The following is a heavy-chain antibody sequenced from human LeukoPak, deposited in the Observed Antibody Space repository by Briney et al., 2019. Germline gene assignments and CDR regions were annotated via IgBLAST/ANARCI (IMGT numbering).Heavy chain of an antibody. D-gene: IGHD3-10*01. CDR1: GFTFSTYS. Sequence: GGSLRLSCAASGFTFSTYSMNWVRQAPGKGLEWVSYTGTSTSTIYYADSVKGRFTISRDNAKDMLYLQMDSLRVEDTAIYYCARGPSVLGAIDNWGQGTLVAVSS. J-gene: IGHJ4*02. CDR3: ARGPSVLGAIDN. V-gene: IGHV3-48*04. CDR2: TGTSTSTI.